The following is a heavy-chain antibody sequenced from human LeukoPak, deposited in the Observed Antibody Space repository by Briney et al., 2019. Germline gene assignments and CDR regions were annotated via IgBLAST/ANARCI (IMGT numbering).Heavy chain of an antibody. D-gene: IGHD3-16*01. CDR2: ISYSGNT. Sequence: SETLSLTCTVSGGSIISSDYHWGWVRQPPGKGLEWIGTISYSGNTDYNPSLRSRVTISVDTSKNQFSLKLRSVTAADTAVYYCARGGYDYVWGSYYGTPEYWGQGTLVTVSS. CDR3: ARGGYDYVWGSYYGTPEY. CDR1: GGSIISSDYH. V-gene: IGHV4-39*07. J-gene: IGHJ4*02.